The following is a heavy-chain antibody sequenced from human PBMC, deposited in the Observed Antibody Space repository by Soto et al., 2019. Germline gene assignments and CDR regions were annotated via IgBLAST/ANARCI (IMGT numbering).Heavy chain of an antibody. Sequence: SETLSLTCTVSSGSINSFYRTWIRQPAGKGLEWIGRIHSSGTTNYNPSLSSRLTMSVDPSKNQFSLRLTSVTAADTAVYYCARDRIIGTSYSDYWGQGILVMVSS. J-gene: IGHJ4*02. D-gene: IGHD1-7*01. CDR1: SGSINSFY. CDR3: ARDRIIGTSYSDY. CDR2: IHSSGTT. V-gene: IGHV4-4*07.